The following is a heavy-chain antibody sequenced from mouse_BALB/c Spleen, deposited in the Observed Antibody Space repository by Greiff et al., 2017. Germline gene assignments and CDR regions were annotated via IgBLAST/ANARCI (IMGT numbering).Heavy chain of an antibody. D-gene: IGHD1-1*01. CDR3: ARYNYYGSSYYAMDY. CDR2: ISYSGST. CDR1: GDSITSGY. Sequence: EVQLQQSGPSLVKPSQTLSLTCSVTGDSITSGYWNWIRKFPGNKLEYMGYISYSGSTYYNPSLKSRISITRDTSKNQYYLQLNSVTTEDTATYYCARYNYYGSSYYAMDYWGQGTSVTVSS. J-gene: IGHJ4*01. V-gene: IGHV3-8*02.